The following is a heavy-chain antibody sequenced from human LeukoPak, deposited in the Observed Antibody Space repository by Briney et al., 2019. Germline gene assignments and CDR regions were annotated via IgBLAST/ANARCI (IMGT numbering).Heavy chain of an antibody. CDR3: ARGHDGSGSYLIDY. V-gene: IGHV1-8*03. Sequence: ASVKVSCKASGYTSTSYDINWARQATGQGLEWVGWMNPNSGNTGYAQKFQGRVTITRNTSISTAYMELSSLRSEDTAVYYCARGHDGSGSYLIDYWGQGTLVTVSS. J-gene: IGHJ4*02. CDR1: GYTSTSYD. D-gene: IGHD3-10*01. CDR2: MNPNSGNT.